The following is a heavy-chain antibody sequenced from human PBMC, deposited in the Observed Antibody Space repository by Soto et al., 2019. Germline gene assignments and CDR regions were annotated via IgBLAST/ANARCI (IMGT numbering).Heavy chain of an antibody. CDR3: AREAVFGLTMHYYHYMDV. V-gene: IGHV3-66*01. J-gene: IGHJ6*03. CDR2: VYRSGDK. D-gene: IGHD3-3*01. CDR1: GFSVSSNY. Sequence: EVQLVESGGGLVQPGGSLRLSCAASGFSVSSNYMSWIRQAPEKGLEWVSVVYRSGDKNYADSVKGRFTISRDTSKNTLYLHMHSLRADDTAVYYCAREAVFGLTMHYYHYMDVWGKGTTVTVSS.